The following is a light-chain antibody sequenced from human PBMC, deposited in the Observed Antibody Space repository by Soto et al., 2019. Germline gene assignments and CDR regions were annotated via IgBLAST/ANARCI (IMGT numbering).Light chain of an antibody. CDR1: QSISVW. CDR3: QQYNSYS. V-gene: IGKV1-5*03. J-gene: IGKJ1*01. CDR2: KAS. Sequence: IQMTQSPSTLSSSVGHRAAITCRASQSISVWLAWYQQKAGKAPKLLIYKASSLESGVPSRFSGSGSGTEFTLTISSLQPDDFATYYCQQYNSYSFGQGTKVDIK.